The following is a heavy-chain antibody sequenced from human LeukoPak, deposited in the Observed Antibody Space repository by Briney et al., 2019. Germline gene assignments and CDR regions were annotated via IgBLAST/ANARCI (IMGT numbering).Heavy chain of an antibody. CDR2: INPNSGGT. CDR3: AIPYYSSGYVWFDP. CDR1: GYTFTGYY. J-gene: IGHJ5*02. D-gene: IGHD3-22*01. V-gene: IGHV1-2*02. Sequence: ASVKVSCKASGYTFTGYYMHWVRQAPGQGLEWMGWINPNSGGTNYAQKFQGRVTMTRDTSISTAYMELSRLRSDDTAVYYCAIPYYSSGYVWFDPWGQGTLVTVSS.